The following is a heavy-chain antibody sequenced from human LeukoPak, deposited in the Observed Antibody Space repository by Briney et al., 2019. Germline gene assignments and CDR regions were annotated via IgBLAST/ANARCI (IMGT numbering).Heavy chain of an antibody. V-gene: IGHV3-7*03. CDR2: IKQDGSEK. CDR3: ASGGYSFFY. J-gene: IGHJ4*02. CDR1: GFSFISYW. D-gene: IGHD5-18*01. Sequence: PGGSLRLSCAASGFSFISYWMNWVRQAPGKGLEWVANIKQDGSEKYYVDSVKGRFTISRDNAKNSLYLQMNSLRAEDTAVYYCASGGYSFFYWGQGTLVTVSS.